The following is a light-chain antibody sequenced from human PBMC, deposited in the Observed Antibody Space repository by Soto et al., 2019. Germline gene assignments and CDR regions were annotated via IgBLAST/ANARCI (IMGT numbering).Light chain of an antibody. J-gene: IGKJ4*01. CDR2: GAS. CDR1: QSVSSY. CDR3: QQRSNWPFLT. V-gene: IGKV3-11*01. Sequence: EIVLTQSPATLSLSPGERATLSCRASQSVSSYLAWYQQKPGQAPRLLIYGASNRATGIPARFSGSGSGTAFTLTISSLEPEDFAVYYCQQRSNWPFLTFGGGTKVEIK.